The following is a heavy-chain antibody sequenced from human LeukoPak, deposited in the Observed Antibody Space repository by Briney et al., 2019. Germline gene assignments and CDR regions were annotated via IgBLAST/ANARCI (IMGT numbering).Heavy chain of an antibody. D-gene: IGHD3-22*01. CDR2: INHSGST. CDR1: GGSFSGYY. J-gene: IGHJ4*02. V-gene: IGHV4-34*01. Sequence: SETLSLTCAVYGGSFSGYYWSWVRQPPGKGLEWIGEINHSGSTNYNPSLKSRVTISVDTSKNQFSLKLSSVTAADTAVYYCARGPPPYYYDSSGYYSLFDYWGQGTLVTVSS. CDR3: ARGPPPYYYDSSGYYSLFDY.